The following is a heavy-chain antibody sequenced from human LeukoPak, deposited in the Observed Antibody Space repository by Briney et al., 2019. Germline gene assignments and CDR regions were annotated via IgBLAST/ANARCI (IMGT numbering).Heavy chain of an antibody. CDR3: ASITGEEDAFDI. CDR1: GGPISSYY. J-gene: IGHJ3*02. CDR2: IYYSGST. Sequence: PSETLSLTCTVSGGPISSYYWSWIRQPPGKGLEWIGYIYYSGSTNYNPSLKSRVTISVDTSKNQFSLKLSSVTAADTAVYYCASITGEEDAFDIWGQGTMVTVSS. V-gene: IGHV4-59*01. D-gene: IGHD7-27*01.